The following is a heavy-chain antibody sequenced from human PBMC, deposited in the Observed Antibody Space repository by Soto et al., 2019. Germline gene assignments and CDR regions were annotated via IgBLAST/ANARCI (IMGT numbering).Heavy chain of an antibody. J-gene: IGHJ4*02. Sequence: SETLSLTCAVYGGSFSGYYWSWIRQPPGKGLEWIGEINHSGSTNYNPSLKSRVTISVDTSKNQFSLKLSSVTAADTAVYYCARASNSGSDYWGQGTLVTVSS. D-gene: IGHD6-13*01. CDR3: ARASNSGSDY. CDR1: GGSFSGYY. CDR2: INHSGST. V-gene: IGHV4-34*01.